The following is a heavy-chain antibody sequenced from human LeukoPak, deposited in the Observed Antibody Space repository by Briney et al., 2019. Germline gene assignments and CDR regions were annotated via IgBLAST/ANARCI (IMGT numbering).Heavy chain of an antibody. J-gene: IGHJ5*02. V-gene: IGHV3-23*01. CDR2: ISGSGGST. Sequence: SGGSLRLSCAASGFTFSSYAMSWVRQAPGKGLEWVSAISGSGGSTYYADSVKGRFTISRDNSKNTLYLQMNSLRAEDTAVYYCAKDPGRRNLFDPWGQGTLVTVSS. CDR3: AKDPGRRNLFDP. CDR1: GFTFSSYA.